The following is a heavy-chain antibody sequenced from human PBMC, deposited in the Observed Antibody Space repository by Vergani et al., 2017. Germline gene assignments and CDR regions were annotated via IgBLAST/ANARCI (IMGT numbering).Heavy chain of an antibody. CDR2: ISSSSSYI. V-gene: IGHV3-21*01. D-gene: IGHD5-18*01. J-gene: IGHJ6*02. CDR3: ARSQLWPDMDV. Sequence: EVQLVESGGGLVKPGGSLRLSCAASGFTFSSYSMNWVRQAPGKGLEWVSSISSSSSYIYYADLVKGRFTISRDNAKNSLYLQMNSLRAEATAVYYCARSQLWPDMDVWGQGTTVTVSS. CDR1: GFTFSSYS.